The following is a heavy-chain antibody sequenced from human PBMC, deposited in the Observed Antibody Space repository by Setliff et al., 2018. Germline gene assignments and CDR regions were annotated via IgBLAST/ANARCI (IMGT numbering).Heavy chain of an antibody. D-gene: IGHD5-18*01. CDR2: ITSSSSTI. CDR3: ARNGDVDTGFLGYYYYYYMDV. CDR1: GFAFSTYR. Sequence: LRLSCAASGFAFSTYRMNWVRQAPGKGLEWVSYITSSSSTIDYADSVKGRFTISRDNSKNTLFLQMLSLRVEDTAVYYCARNGDVDTGFLGYYYYYYMDVWGKGTTVTV. J-gene: IGHJ6*03. V-gene: IGHV3-48*01.